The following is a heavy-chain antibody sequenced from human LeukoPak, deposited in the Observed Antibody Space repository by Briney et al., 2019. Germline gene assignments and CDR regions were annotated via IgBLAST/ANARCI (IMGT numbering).Heavy chain of an antibody. CDR1: GGSISSYY. D-gene: IGHD5-12*01. CDR2: IYTSGST. Sequence: SETLSLTCTVSGGSISSYYWSWIRQPAGKGLEWIGRIYTSGSTNYNPSLKSRVTMSVDTSKNQFSLKLSSVTAADTAVYYCARDRRGYSGYDLLYYYYSYMDVWGKGTTVTVSS. J-gene: IGHJ6*03. V-gene: IGHV4-4*07. CDR3: ARDRRGYSGYDLLYYYYSYMDV.